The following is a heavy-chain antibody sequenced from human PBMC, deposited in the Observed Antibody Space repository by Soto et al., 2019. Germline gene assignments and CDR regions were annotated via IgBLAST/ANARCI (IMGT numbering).Heavy chain of an antibody. CDR2: IYYSGST. CDR3: ARDYYDSRDYYYYGMDV. Sequence: SETLSLTCTVSGGSISSGDYYWSWIRQPPGKGLEWIGYIYYSGSTYYNPSLKSRVTISVDTSKNQFSLKLSSVTAADTAVYYCARDYYDSRDYYYYGMDVWGQGTMVTVSS. CDR1: GGSISSGDYY. J-gene: IGHJ6*02. V-gene: IGHV4-30-4*01. D-gene: IGHD3-22*01.